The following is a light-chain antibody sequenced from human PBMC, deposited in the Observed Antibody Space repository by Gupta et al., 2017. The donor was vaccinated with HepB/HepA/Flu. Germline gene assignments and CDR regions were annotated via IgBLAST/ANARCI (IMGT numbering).Light chain of an antibody. CDR2: EVS. J-gene: IGKJ4*01. Sequence: EIVMTQTPLSLSVTPGQPASISCKSSQSLLHSNGNTYLYWYLQKPGQPPQLLLYEVSNRFSRVPDRFSGGGSGTEFTLKISRVEAEDVGVYCCRQGVQLPLTFGGGTKVDIK. V-gene: IGKV2D-29*01. CDR1: QSLLHSNGNTY. CDR3: RQGVQLPLT.